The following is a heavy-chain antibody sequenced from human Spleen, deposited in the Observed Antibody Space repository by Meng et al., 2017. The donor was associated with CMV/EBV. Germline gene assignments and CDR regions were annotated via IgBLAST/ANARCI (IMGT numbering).Heavy chain of an antibody. J-gene: IGHJ5*02. CDR3: ARGNYYGSGSPRDDWIDP. CDR1: GYTFTGYY. V-gene: IGHV1-2*02. D-gene: IGHD3-10*01. Sequence: ASVKVSCKASGYTFTGYYMHWVRQAPGQGLEWMGWINPDSGGTNYAQKFRGRVTMTRDTSISTDYMELSRLTSDDTAVYYCARGNYYGSGSPRDDWIDPWGQGTLVTVSS. CDR2: INPDSGGT.